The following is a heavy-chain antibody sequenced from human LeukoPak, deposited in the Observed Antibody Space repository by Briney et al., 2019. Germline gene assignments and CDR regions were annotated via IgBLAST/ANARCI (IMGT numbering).Heavy chain of an antibody. Sequence: GGSLRLSCAASGFTFSSYGMHWVRQAPGKGLEWVAVISYDGSNKYYADSVKGRFTISRDNSKNTLYLQMNSLRAEDTAVYYCAKVYMVATPDYWGQGTLVTVSS. CDR3: AKVYMVATPDY. V-gene: IGHV3-30*18. CDR1: GFTFSSYG. D-gene: IGHD5-12*01. CDR2: ISYDGSNK. J-gene: IGHJ4*02.